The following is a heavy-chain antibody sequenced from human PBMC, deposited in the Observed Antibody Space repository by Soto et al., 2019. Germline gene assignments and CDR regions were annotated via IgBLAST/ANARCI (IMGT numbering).Heavy chain of an antibody. CDR1: GGSMSSYY. Sequence: SETLSLTCTVSGGSMSSYYWSWIRQPPGKGLEWIGYIYYSGRINYNPSLKSRVTISVDTSKNQFSLKLSSVTAADTAVYYCARHGGTYSDDWFDPWGQGTLVTVS. D-gene: IGHD1-26*01. J-gene: IGHJ5*02. CDR2: IYYSGRI. V-gene: IGHV4-59*08. CDR3: ARHGGTYSDDWFDP.